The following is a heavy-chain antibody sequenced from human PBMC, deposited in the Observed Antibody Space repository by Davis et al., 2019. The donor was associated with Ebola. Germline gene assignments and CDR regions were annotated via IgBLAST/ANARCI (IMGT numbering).Heavy chain of an antibody. J-gene: IGHJ5*02. D-gene: IGHD4-17*01. CDR3: ARDRRTVTSTAWYNWFDP. CDR1: GFSFSSCS. Sequence: GGSLRLSCAASGFSFSSCSMNWVRQAPGKGLEYVSAISSNGGSTYYANSVKGRFTISRDNSKNTLYLQMGSLRAEDMAVYYCARDRRTVTSTAWYNWFDPWGQGTLVTVSS. V-gene: IGHV3-64*01. CDR2: ISSNGGST.